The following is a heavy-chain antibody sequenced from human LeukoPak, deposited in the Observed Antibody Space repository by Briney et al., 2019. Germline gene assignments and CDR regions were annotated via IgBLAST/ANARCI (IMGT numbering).Heavy chain of an antibody. D-gene: IGHD6-13*01. CDR1: GYTFTSYD. CDR2: MNPNSGNT. J-gene: IGHJ5*02. CDR3: ARARISWYGWFDP. Sequence: ASVKVSCKASGYTFTSYDIDWVRQATGQGLEWMGWMNPNSGNTGYAQKFQGRVTMTRNTSISTAYMELSSLRSEDTAVYYCARARISWYGWFDPWGQGTLVTVSS. V-gene: IGHV1-8*01.